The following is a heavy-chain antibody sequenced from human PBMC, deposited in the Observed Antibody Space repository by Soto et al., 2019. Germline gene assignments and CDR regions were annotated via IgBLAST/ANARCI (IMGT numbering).Heavy chain of an antibody. CDR3: ARGLEWLLNWFDP. CDR1: GFTFSSYA. Sequence: GGSLRLSCAASGFTFSSYAMHWVRQAPGKGLEWVAVISYDGSNKYYADSVKGRFTISRDNSKNTLYLQMNSLRAEDTAVYYCARGLEWLLNWFDPWGQGTLVTVSS. V-gene: IGHV3-30-3*01. CDR2: ISYDGSNK. J-gene: IGHJ5*02. D-gene: IGHD3-3*01.